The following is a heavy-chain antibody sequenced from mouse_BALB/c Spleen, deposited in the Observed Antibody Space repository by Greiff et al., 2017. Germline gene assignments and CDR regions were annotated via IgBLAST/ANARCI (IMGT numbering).Heavy chain of an antibody. CDR2: INPSTGYT. V-gene: IGHV1-7*01. Sequence: VQLQQSGAELAKPGASVKMSCKASGYTFTSYWMHWVKQRPGQGLEWIGYINPSTGYTEYNQKFKDKATLTADKSSSTAYMQLSSLTSEDSAVYYCASPPIYYYYDGFAYWGQGTLVTVSA. CDR1: GYTFTSYW. J-gene: IGHJ3*01. CDR3: ASPPIYYYYDGFAY. D-gene: IGHD2-4*01.